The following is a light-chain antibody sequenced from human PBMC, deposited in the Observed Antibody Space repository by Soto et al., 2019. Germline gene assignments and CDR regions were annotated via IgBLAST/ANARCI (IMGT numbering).Light chain of an antibody. Sequence: DIQMTQSPSTLSASVVDRVRITCRSSQSIDSWLAWYQQNPGTAPKLLIYKASSLQSGVPSRFSGGGSGTEFTLTISSLQPDDFATYYCKQYNTYSTFGQGTRLEIK. V-gene: IGKV1-5*03. CDR1: QSIDSW. J-gene: IGKJ5*01. CDR2: KAS. CDR3: KQYNTYST.